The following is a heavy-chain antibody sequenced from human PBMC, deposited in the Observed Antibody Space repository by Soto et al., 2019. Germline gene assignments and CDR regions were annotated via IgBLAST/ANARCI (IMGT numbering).Heavy chain of an antibody. Sequence: QVQLVQSGAEVKKPGASVKVSCKASGYTFTSYAMHWVRQAPGQRLEWMGWINAGNGNTKYSQKFQGRVTITRDTSASTAYMEMSSLRSEDTAVYYCAGGRLKDPFDYWGQGTLVTVSS. CDR3: AGGRLKDPFDY. CDR1: GYTFTSYA. J-gene: IGHJ4*02. D-gene: IGHD2-21*01. CDR2: INAGNGNT. V-gene: IGHV1-3*01.